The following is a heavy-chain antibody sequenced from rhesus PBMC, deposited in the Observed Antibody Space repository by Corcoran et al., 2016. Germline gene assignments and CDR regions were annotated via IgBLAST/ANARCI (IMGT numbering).Heavy chain of an antibody. CDR1: GGSTSRNY. V-gene: IGHV4S11*01. CDR3: ARQGGDSLDV. J-gene: IGHJ5-2*02. CDR2: IHGSGSST. Sequence: QVQLQESGPGLVKPLENLSPTRAVPGGSTSRNYWSWIRQAPGKGLEWIGYIHGSGSSTNYNPSLKSRVTLSVDTSKNQLSLKLSSVTAADTAVYYCARQGGDSLDVWGRGVLVTVSS.